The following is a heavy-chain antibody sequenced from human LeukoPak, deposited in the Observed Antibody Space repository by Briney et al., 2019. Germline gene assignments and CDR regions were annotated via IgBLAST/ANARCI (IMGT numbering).Heavy chain of an antibody. CDR2: TSAYNGNT. J-gene: IGHJ6*03. V-gene: IGHV1-18*01. CDR3: ARARIQLWSYMDV. CDR1: GYTFTSYG. Sequence: GASVKVSCKASGYTFTSYGISWVRQAPGQGREWMGWTSAYNGNTNYAQKLQGRVTMTTDTSTSTAYMELRSLRSDDTALYYCARARIQLWSYMDVWGKGTTVTVSS. D-gene: IGHD5-18*01.